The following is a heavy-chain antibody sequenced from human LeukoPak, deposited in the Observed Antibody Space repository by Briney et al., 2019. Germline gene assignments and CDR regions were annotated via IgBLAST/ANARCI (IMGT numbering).Heavy chain of an antibody. Sequence: GASVKVSCKVSGYTLTELSMHWVRQAPGKGLEWMGGFDPEDGETIYAQKFQGRVTMTEDTSTDTAYMELSSLRSEDTAVYYCATGRGSSWYTYYYGMDVWGQGATVTVSS. CDR3: ATGRGSSWYTYYYGMDV. V-gene: IGHV1-24*01. J-gene: IGHJ6*02. D-gene: IGHD6-13*01. CDR1: GYTLTELS. CDR2: FDPEDGET.